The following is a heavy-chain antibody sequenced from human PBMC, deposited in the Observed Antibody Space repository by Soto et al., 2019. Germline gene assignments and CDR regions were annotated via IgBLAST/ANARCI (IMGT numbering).Heavy chain of an antibody. CDR1: GGTFSSYA. CDR3: ARSQGSSTSLEIYYYYYYGRDV. V-gene: IGHV1-69*01. D-gene: IGHD2-2*01. J-gene: IGHJ6*02. Sequence: QVQLVQSGAEVKKPGSSVKVSCKASGGTFSSYAISWVRQAPGQGLEWMGGIIPISDTTNYAQKFQGRVTITADESTSTAYMELSSRRSEDTAVYYCARSQGSSTSLEIYYYYYYGRDVWGQGTTVTVSS. CDR2: IIPISDTT.